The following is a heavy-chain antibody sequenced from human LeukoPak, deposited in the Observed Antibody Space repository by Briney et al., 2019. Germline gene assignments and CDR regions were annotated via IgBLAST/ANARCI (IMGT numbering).Heavy chain of an antibody. Sequence: GGALRLSCAASLFTFSDYYMSSRREAPGGGLEWVSYISSSGSTIYYADSVKGRFTISRDNAKNSLYLQMNSLRAEDTAVYYCARDTLGTDYWGQGTLVTVSS. CDR3: ARDTLGTDY. CDR2: ISSSGSTI. J-gene: IGHJ4*02. V-gene: IGHV3-11*01. CDR1: LFTFSDYY. D-gene: IGHD1-1*01.